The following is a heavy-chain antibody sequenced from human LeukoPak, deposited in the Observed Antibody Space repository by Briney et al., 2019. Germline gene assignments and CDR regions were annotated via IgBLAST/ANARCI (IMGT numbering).Heavy chain of an antibody. CDR2: IYYSGST. Sequence: TPSETLSLTCTVSGGSISSSSYYWGWIRQPPGKGLEWIGSIYYSGSTYYNPSLKSRVTISVDTSKNQFSLKLSSVTAADTAVYYCARDSQWLVLYRDYWGQGTLVTVSS. J-gene: IGHJ4*02. CDR3: ARDSQWLVLYRDY. D-gene: IGHD6-19*01. CDR1: GGSISSSSYY. V-gene: IGHV4-39*07.